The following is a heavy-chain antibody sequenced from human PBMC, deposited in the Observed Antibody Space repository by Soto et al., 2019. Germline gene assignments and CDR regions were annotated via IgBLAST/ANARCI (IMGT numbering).Heavy chain of an antibody. CDR3: AKGHPYSSGWYVNYYYGMDV. D-gene: IGHD6-19*01. CDR1: GFTFSSYA. Sequence: EVQLLESGGGLVQPGGSLRLSCAASGFTFSSYAMSWVRQAPGKGLEWVSAISGSGGSTYYADSVKGRFTISRDNSKNTLYLQMNNLRAEDTAVYYCAKGHPYSSGWYVNYYYGMDVWGQGTTVTVSS. J-gene: IGHJ6*02. CDR2: ISGSGGST. V-gene: IGHV3-23*01.